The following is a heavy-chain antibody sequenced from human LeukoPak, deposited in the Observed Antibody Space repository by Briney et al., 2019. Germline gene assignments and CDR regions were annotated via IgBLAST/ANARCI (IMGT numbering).Heavy chain of an antibody. CDR3: ANAVGTLPAAMGFDY. CDR1: GFTFTSYA. D-gene: IGHD2-2*01. CDR2: ISGSGGST. J-gene: IGHJ4*02. V-gene: IGHV3-23*01. Sequence: QAGGSLRLSCAASGFTFTSYAMTWVRQAPGKGLEWVSSISGSGGSTYYADSVRGRFTISRDNLKNTVYLQMISLRAEDTAVYYCANAVGTLPAAMGFDYWGQGPPVTVSS.